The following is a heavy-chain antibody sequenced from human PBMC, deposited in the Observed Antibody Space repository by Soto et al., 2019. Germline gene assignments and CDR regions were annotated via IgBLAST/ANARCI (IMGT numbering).Heavy chain of an antibody. J-gene: IGHJ4*02. CDR2: MNPNSGNT. Sequence: QVQLVQSGAEVKKPGASVKVSCKASGYTFTSYDINWVRQATGQGLEWMGWMNPNSGNTGYAQKFQGRVTMTRNTSISTAYMLLRSLRSEDTAVYYCARGGPPNWNHGVDYWGQGTLVTVSS. CDR3: ARGGPPNWNHGVDY. D-gene: IGHD1-1*01. V-gene: IGHV1-8*01. CDR1: GYTFTSYD.